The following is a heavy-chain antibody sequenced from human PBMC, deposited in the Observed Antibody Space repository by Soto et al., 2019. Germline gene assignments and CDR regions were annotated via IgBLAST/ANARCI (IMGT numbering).Heavy chain of an antibody. Sequence: GGSLRLSCAASGFTFSSYGMNWVRQAPGKGLEWVSSISSSGNYIYYADSVKGRFTISRDNAKNSLYLQMNSLRAEDTAVCYCANGYGSTIWGQGTLVTVSS. CDR3: ANGYGSTI. D-gene: IGHD3-10*01. J-gene: IGHJ4*02. V-gene: IGHV3-21*01. CDR2: ISSSGNYI. CDR1: GFTFSSYG.